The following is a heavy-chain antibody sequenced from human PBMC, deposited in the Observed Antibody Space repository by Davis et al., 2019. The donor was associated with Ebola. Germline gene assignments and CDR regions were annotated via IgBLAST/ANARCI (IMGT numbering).Heavy chain of an antibody. CDR1: GGSIRSSSYY. J-gene: IGHJ3*02. V-gene: IGHV4-39*01. Sequence: SETLSLTCTVSGGSIRSSSYYWGWIRQSTGKGLEWIGSNNYSGSTYYNPSLKSRVTISVDTTKNQFSLNLSAVTAADTALYYCARHGRGGGTLNTSFDIWGQGTMVTVSS. D-gene: IGHD2-15*01. CDR3: ARHGRGGGTLNTSFDI. CDR2: NNYSGST.